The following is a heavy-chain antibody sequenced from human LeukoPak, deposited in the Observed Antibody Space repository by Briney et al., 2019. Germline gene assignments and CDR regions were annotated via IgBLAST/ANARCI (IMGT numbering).Heavy chain of an antibody. CDR3: ARDPYSSTWSYGMDV. J-gene: IGHJ6*02. V-gene: IGHV3-7*05. Sequence: QPGGSLRLSCAASGNTFSSYWMHWVRQAPGKGLEWVANIKQDGSEEVYVDSVKGRFTISRDNAKNSLFLQMNTLRAEDTAVYYCARDPYSSTWSYGMDVWGQGTTVSVSS. CDR2: IKQDGSEE. CDR1: GNTFSSYW. D-gene: IGHD6-6*01.